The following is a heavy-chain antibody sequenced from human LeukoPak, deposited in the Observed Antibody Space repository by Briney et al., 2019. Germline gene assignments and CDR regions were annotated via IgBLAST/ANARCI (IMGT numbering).Heavy chain of an antibody. V-gene: IGHV1-69*13. J-gene: IGHJ6*03. CDR1: GGTFSSYA. CDR3: ATSDCSSTSCHYYYYMDA. CDR2: IIPIFGTA. Sequence: SVKVSCKASGGTFSSYAISWVRQAPGQGLEWMGGIIPIFGTANYAQKFQGRVTITADESTSTAYMELSSLRSEDTAVYYCATSDCSSTSCHYYYYMDAWGKGTTVTISS. D-gene: IGHD2-2*01.